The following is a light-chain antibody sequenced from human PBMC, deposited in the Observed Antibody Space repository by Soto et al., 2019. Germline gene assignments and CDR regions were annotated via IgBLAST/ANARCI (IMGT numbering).Light chain of an antibody. V-gene: IGLV2-14*03. J-gene: IGLJ1*01. CDR1: SSDVGGYTY. CDR2: DVT. Sequence: QSALTQPASVSGSPGQSITVSCTGTSSDVGGYTYVSWYQQHPGRAPKLIIYDVTNRPSGVSNRFSGSKSGNTASLTISGLQAEDEADYYCSSYTSTGTLYVFGTGTKLTVL. CDR3: SSYTSTGTLYV.